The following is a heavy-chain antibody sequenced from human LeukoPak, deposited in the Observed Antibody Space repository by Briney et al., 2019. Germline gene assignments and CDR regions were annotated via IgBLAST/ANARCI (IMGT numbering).Heavy chain of an antibody. D-gene: IGHD2-15*01. V-gene: IGHV3-15*01. CDR2: IKSKIDGGTT. J-gene: IGHJ5*02. CDR1: GFTFSNTW. CDR3: TIWVVRWFDP. Sequence: PGGSLRLSCAASGFTFSNTWMSWVRQAPGKGLEWVGRIKSKIDGGTTDYAAPVKGRFTISRDDSKDTLYLQMNSLKTEDTAVYYRTIWVVRWFDPWGQGTLVTVSS.